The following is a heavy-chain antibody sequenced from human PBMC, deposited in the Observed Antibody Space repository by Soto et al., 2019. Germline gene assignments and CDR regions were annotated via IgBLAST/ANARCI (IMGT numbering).Heavy chain of an antibody. CDR1: RFTVSDYE. V-gene: IGHV3-48*03. D-gene: IGHD2-15*01. CDR2: IARSGTAT. Sequence: EVQLVESGGGLVQPGGSLRLSCTASRFTVSDYEMHWVRLTPDKGLEWVSSIARSGTATYYADSVKGRFTFSRDSAKNSLYLQMNSVRVEDTDVYYCARGCVDGVHFDNWGQGTLVTVSS. J-gene: IGHJ4*02. CDR3: ARGCVDGVHFDN.